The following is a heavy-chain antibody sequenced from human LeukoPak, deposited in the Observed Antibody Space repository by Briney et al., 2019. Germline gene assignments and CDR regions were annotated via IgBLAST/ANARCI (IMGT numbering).Heavy chain of an antibody. CDR3: AKNYASGRGVPYAMDV. CDR1: GFTFSSFA. D-gene: IGHD3-10*01. Sequence: GGSLRLSCAASGFTFSSFAMHWVRQAPGKGLEWVSAISGISGSTTIYADSVKGRFAVSRGNSRNTLFLQMNSLRAEDTAVYYCAKNYASGRGVPYAMDVWGQGTTVTVAS. J-gene: IGHJ6*02. V-gene: IGHV3-23*01. CDR2: ISGISGSTT.